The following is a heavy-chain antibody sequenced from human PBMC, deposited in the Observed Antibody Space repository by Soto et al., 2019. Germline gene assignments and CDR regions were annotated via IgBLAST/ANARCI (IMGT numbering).Heavy chain of an antibody. CDR3: ARVLRFCSSPSCYPWFDP. CDR2: IYHSGTT. CDR1: GGSISSSTW. J-gene: IGHJ5*02. Sequence: SETLSLTCAVSGGSISSSTWWSWVRQPPGKGLELIGEIYHSGTTNYKPSLDSRVTISVDKSKNHFSLKLTSVTAADTAVYYCARVLRFCSSPSCYPWFDPWGQGTLVTVSS. D-gene: IGHD2-2*01. V-gene: IGHV4-4*02.